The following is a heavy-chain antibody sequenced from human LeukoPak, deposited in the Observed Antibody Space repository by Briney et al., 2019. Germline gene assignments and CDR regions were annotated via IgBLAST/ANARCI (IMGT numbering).Heavy chain of an antibody. V-gene: IGHV7-4-1*02. D-gene: IGHD3-3*01. CDR1: GYTFTSYA. CDR2: INTNTGNP. J-gene: IGHJ6*02. CDR3: ARDTVEWLRVGYGMDV. Sequence: ASVKVSCKASGYTFTSYAMNWVRQAPGQGLEWMGWINTNTGNPTYAQGFTGRFVFSLDTSVSTAYLQISSLKAEDTAVYYCARDTVEWLRVGYGMDVWGQGTTVTVSS.